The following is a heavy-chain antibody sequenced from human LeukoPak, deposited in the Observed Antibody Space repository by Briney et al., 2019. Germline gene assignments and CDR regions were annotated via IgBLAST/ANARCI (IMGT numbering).Heavy chain of an antibody. CDR2: ISYDGSNK. V-gene: IGHV3-30-3*01. J-gene: IGHJ4*02. D-gene: IGHD1-26*01. CDR1: GFTFSSYA. Sequence: PGGSLRLSCAASGFTFSSYAMHWVRQAPGKGLEWVAVISYDGSNKYYADSVKGRFTISRDNSKNTLYLQMNSLRAEDTAVYYCARDSSGRYGDYWGQGTLVTVSS. CDR3: ARDSSGRYGDY.